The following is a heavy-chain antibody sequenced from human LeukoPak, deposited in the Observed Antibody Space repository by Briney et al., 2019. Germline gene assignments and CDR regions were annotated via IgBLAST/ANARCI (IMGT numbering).Heavy chain of an antibody. V-gene: IGHV4-59*08. CDR3: ARGDCSSTICYSPMDV. CDR1: GGSVSDYY. D-gene: IGHD2-2*01. CDR2: IYYTGT. J-gene: IGHJ6*03. Sequence: PSETLSLTCTVSGGSVSDYYWSWIRQSPGKGLEWIGYIYYTGTSYNPSLKSRVTISVDTSKNQFSLKLSSVTAADTAVYYCARGDCSSTICYSPMDVWGKGTTVTVSS.